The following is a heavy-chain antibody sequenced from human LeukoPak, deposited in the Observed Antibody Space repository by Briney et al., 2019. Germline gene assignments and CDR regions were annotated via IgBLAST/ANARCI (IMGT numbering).Heavy chain of an antibody. CDR2: ITGSGDST. CDR1: EFTFSSSA. D-gene: IGHD3-10*01. V-gene: IGHV3-23*01. J-gene: IGHJ4*02. CDR3: AKHLIYGSGSSSYFNY. Sequence: GGSLRLSCVASEFTFSSSAMNWVRQAPGKGLEWVSTITGSGDSTYYTDSVKGRFTISSDTSKNTLYLQMNSLRAEDTAIYYCAKHLIYGSGSSSYFNYWGQGTLVTVSS.